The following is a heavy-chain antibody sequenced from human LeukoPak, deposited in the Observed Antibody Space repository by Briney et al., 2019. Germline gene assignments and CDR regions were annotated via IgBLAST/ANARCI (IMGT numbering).Heavy chain of an antibody. D-gene: IGHD3-3*01. J-gene: IGHJ4*02. CDR1: GCTFSSYA. CDR3: ARGTIFGVVANNYFDY. V-gene: IGHV1-69*05. Sequence: SVKVSCKASGCTFSSYAISWVRQAPGQGLEWMGGIIPIFGTANYAQKFQGRVTITTDESTSTAYMELSSLRSEDTAVYYCARGTIFGVVANNYFDYWGQGTLVTVSS. CDR2: IIPIFGTA.